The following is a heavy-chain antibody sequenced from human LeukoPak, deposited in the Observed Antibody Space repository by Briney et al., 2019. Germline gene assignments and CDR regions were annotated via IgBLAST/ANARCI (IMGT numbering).Heavy chain of an antibody. V-gene: IGHV1-2*02. CDR1: GYTFTAYC. CDR2: INPNSGGT. Sequence: ASVKVSCKASGYTFTAYCMHWVRQAPGQGLEWMGWINPNSGGTNDAQKFQGRVTMARDTSISTAYMELSRLTSEDTAIYYCARTPYSTGSIGWFDPWGQGTLVTVSS. J-gene: IGHJ5*02. D-gene: IGHD2/OR15-2a*01. CDR3: ARTPYSTGSIGWFDP.